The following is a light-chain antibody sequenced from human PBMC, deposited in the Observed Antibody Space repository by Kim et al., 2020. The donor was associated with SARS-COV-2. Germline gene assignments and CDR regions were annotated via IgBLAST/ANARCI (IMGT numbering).Light chain of an antibody. CDR3: MQDIHPIT. V-gene: IGKV2-30*01. J-gene: IGKJ5*01. Sequence: DVVMTQSPLSLPVTLGQPASISCRSSQSLVYSDGNTYLNWFQQRPDQSPRRLIYKVSNRDSGVPDRFSGSGSGTDFTLKISRVEAEDVGVYYCMQDIHPITFGQGTRLEIK. CDR2: KVS. CDR1: QSLVYSDGNTY.